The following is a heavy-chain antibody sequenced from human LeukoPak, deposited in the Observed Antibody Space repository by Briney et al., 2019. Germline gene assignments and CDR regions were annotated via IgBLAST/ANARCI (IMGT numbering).Heavy chain of an antibody. J-gene: IGHJ4*02. D-gene: IGHD5-18*01. CDR3: ARVLNSYGYSALDY. Sequence: QSGGSLRLSCAASGFTVSSNYMSWVRQAPGKGLEWVSVIYSGGSTYYADSVKGRFTISRDNSKNTLYLQMNSLRAEDTAVYYCARVLNSYGYSALDYWGQGTLVTVSS. CDR1: GFTVSSNY. CDR2: IYSGGST. V-gene: IGHV3-66*01.